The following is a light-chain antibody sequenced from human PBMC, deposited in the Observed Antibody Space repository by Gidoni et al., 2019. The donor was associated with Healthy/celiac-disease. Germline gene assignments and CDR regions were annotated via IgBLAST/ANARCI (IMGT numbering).Light chain of an antibody. CDR3: QQSYSTPGT. CDR1: QSISSY. Sequence: DIQMTQSPSSLSASVGDRVTIPCRASQSISSYLHWYQQKPGKAPKLLIYAASSLQSGVPSRFSGSGSGTDFALTIRSLQPEDFATYYCQQSYSTPGTFGQGTKVEIK. V-gene: IGKV1-39*01. J-gene: IGKJ1*01. CDR2: AAS.